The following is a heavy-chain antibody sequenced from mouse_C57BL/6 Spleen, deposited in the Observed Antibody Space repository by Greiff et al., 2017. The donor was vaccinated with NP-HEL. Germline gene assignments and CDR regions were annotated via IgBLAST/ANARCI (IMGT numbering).Heavy chain of an antibody. V-gene: IGHV5-17*01. J-gene: IGHJ3*01. Sequence: EVQRVESGGGLVKPGGSLKLSCAASGFTFSDYGMHWVRQAPEKGLEWVAYISSGSSTIYYADTVKGRFTISRDNAKNTLFLQMTSLRSEDTAMYYCARPIYYYGSSYGWFAYWGQGTLVTVSA. CDR2: ISSGSSTI. D-gene: IGHD1-1*01. CDR3: ARPIYYYGSSYGWFAY. CDR1: GFTFSDYG.